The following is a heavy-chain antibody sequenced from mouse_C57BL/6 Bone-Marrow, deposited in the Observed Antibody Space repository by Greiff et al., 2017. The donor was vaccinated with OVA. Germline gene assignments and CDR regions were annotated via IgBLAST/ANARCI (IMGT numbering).Heavy chain of an antibody. CDR3: ARGGGYDGYFDV. CDR1: GYSITSGYY. V-gene: IGHV3-6*01. J-gene: IGHJ1*03. CDR2: ISYDGSN. Sequence: ESGPGLVKPSQSLSLTCSVTGYSITSGYYWNWIRQFPGNKLEWMGYISYDGSNNYNPSLKNRISITRDTSKNQFFLKLNAVTTEDAATYYCARGGGYDGYFDVWGTGTTVTVSS. D-gene: IGHD2-2*01.